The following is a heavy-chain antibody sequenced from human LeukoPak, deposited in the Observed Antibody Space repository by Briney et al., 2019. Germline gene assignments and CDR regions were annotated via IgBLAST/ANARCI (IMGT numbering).Heavy chain of an antibody. CDR1: GGSISSNSHY. J-gene: IGHJ4*02. V-gene: IGHV4-39*01. D-gene: IGHD3-22*01. Sequence: SETLSLTCTVSGGSISSNSHYWGWIRQPPGKGLEWIGSIYYSGSTYYNPSLKSRVTISVDTSKNQFSLKLSSVTAADTAVYYRARQSKDAVQAQDYYDSSGSKYFDYWGQGTLVTVSS. CDR3: ARQSKDAVQAQDYYDSSGSKYFDY. CDR2: IYYSGST.